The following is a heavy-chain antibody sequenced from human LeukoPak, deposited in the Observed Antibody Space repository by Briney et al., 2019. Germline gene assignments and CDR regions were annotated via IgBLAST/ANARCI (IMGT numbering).Heavy chain of an antibody. CDR1: GVSISNYY. CDR2: IYYSGTT. CDR3: ARHLGRRGGDY. V-gene: IGHV4-59*08. J-gene: IGHJ4*02. Sequence: PSETLSLTCTVSGVSISNYYWSWIRQPPGKGLEWIGYIYYSGTTYYNPSLKSRVTISLDTSKNQFSLKLTSVTAADTAVYYCARHLGRRGGDYWGQGTLVTVSS. D-gene: IGHD3-10*01.